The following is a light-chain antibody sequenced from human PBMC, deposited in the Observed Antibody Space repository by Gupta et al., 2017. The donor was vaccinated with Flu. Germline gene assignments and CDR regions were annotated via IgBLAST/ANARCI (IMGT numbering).Light chain of an antibody. Sequence: ERSTRSCRASGNISGKYLAWYQHKPGQAPRVISYGSSRRPTGIPDRFSGSGSWTDFTLTISRLEPEDSAVYYCQQYGNSPGTFGQGTKVEIK. CDR2: GSS. CDR3: QQYGNSPGT. J-gene: IGKJ1*01. V-gene: IGKV3-20*01. CDR1: GNISGKY.